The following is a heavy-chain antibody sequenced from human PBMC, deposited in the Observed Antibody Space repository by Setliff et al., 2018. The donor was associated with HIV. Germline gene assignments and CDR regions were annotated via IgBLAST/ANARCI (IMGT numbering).Heavy chain of an antibody. CDR3: ARQMPNPGIAITPVDY. Sequence: SETLSLTCTVSGDSIRGYYWSWIRQPPGKGLEWMGYVFYTGFAAYNPSLKSRLTISVDTSKSQFSLTLTSVTAADTAVYYCARQMPNPGIAITPVDYWGQGALVTVSS. CDR1: GDSIRGYY. CDR2: VFYTGFA. J-gene: IGHJ4*02. V-gene: IGHV4-59*08. D-gene: IGHD5-12*01.